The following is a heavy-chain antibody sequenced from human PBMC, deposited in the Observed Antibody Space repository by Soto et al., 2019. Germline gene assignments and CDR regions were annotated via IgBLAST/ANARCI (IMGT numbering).Heavy chain of an antibody. V-gene: IGHV3-21*06. Sequence: EVQLVESGGGLVKPGGSLRLSCAASGFIFSSYSMKWVRQAPGKGLEWFSSISPRSDYIYFADSMRGRLTISRDNAQNSLYLHMNNLRAEDTAVYHCARVSGTLERYSDLDYWGQGTLVTVSS. CDR3: ARVSGTLERYSDLDY. J-gene: IGHJ4*02. D-gene: IGHD3-10*01. CDR2: ISPRSDYI. CDR1: GFIFSSYS.